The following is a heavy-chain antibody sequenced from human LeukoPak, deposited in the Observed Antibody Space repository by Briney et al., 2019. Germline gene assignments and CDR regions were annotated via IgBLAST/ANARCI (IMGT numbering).Heavy chain of an antibody. CDR1: GGSFSGYF. J-gene: IGHJ2*01. V-gene: IGHV4-34*01. D-gene: IGHD2-2*01. Sequence: SSETLSLTCAVKGGSFSGYFWSWIRQPPGKGLDWIGEINHSGTTNYNPSLKSRVTVSVDTSKNQFSLKLTSVTAADTAVYYCARHVVAVPTARYFDLWGRGTLVTVSS. CDR3: ARHVVAVPTARYFDL. CDR2: INHSGTT.